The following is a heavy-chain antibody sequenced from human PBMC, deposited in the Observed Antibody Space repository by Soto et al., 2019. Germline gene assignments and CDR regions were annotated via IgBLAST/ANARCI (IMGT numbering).Heavy chain of an antibody. V-gene: IGHV1-3*01. D-gene: IGHD2-2*01. CDR2: INAGNGNT. CDR1: GYTFTSYA. Sequence: ASVKVSCKASGYTFTSYAMHWVRQAPGQRLEWMGWINAGNGNTKYSQKFQGRVTITRDTSASTADMELSSLRSEDTAVYYCARDSHVVPAANNGFDPWGQGTLVTVSS. CDR3: ARDSHVVPAANNGFDP. J-gene: IGHJ5*02.